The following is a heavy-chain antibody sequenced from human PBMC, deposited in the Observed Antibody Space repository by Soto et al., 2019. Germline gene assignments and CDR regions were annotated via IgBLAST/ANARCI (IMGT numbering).Heavy chain of an antibody. Sequence: GASVKVSCKTSGFTFRSSAVQWVRQARGQRLEWIGWLVVGTGNTNYAQKFQQRVTISSDRSTNTVSMELSSLTSEDTAVYYCATGAYCSGGSCSDYYYYYCGMDLWGQGTTVTVSS. CDR3: ATGAYCSGGSCSDYYYYYCGMDL. J-gene: IGHJ6*02. D-gene: IGHD2-15*01. V-gene: IGHV1-58*01. CDR2: LVVGTGNT. CDR1: GFTFRSSA.